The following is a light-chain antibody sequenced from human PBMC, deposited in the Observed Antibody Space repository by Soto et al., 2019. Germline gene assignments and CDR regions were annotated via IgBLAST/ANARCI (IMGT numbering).Light chain of an antibody. CDR2: DGT. V-gene: IGLV2-11*01. CDR3: CSYVTTPEI. Sequence: QSVLAQPRSVSGSPGQLLTISCTGTSSDVDDYRYVSWYQQYPGKAPKLVIYDGTKRPSGVPDRLSGSNSGNTASLTISGLHAEDHAPYYCCSYVTTPEIFGTGTKGTVL. CDR1: SSDVDDYRY. J-gene: IGLJ1*01.